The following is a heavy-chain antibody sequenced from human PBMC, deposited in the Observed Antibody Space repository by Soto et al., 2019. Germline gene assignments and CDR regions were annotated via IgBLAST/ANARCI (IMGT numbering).Heavy chain of an antibody. D-gene: IGHD6-19*01. J-gene: IGHJ4*02. CDR2: MFHSGKT. CDR1: GGSVSDSVW. V-gene: IGHV4-4*02. Sequence: QVHLRESGPGLVKPSGTLTLTCDVSGGSVSDSVWWSWVRQAPGKWLEWIGEMFHSGKTYYNPSLKSRVTISVDKSKNQVSLNLESVTAADTAIYYCATTREAVVHLYHFDYWGQGTLVTV. CDR3: ATTREAVVHLYHFDY.